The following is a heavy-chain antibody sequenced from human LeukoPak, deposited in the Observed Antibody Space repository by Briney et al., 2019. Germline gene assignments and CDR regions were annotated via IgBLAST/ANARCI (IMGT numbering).Heavy chain of an antibody. CDR3: ARDLGAYYDSGGYFDY. D-gene: IGHD3-22*01. CDR1: GGSISSHY. V-gene: IGHV4-4*07. J-gene: IGHJ4*02. CDR2: IYTSGST. Sequence: PSETLSLTCTVSGGSISSHYWSWIRQPAGKGLEWIGRIYTSGSTNYNPSLKSRVTMSVDTSKNQFSLKLSSVTAADTAVYYCARDLGAYYDSGGYFDYWGQGTLATVSS.